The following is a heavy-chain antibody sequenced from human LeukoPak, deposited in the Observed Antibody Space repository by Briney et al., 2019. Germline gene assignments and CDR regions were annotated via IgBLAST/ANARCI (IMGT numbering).Heavy chain of an antibody. D-gene: IGHD6-13*01. CDR2: ISAYNGNT. V-gene: IGHV1-18*01. J-gene: IGHJ4*02. CDR1: GYTFTSYG. Sequence: GASVKVSCKASGYTFTSYGISWVRQAPGQGLEWMGWISAYNGNTNYAQKLQGRVTMTTDTSTSTAYMELRSLGSDDTAVYYCARDQGGYYSSSWVFDYWGQGTLVTVSS. CDR3: ARDQGGYYSSSWVFDY.